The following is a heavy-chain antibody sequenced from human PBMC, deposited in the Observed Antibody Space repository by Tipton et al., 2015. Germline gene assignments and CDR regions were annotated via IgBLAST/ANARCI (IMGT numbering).Heavy chain of an antibody. Sequence: GLVKPSETLSLTCTVSGGSVSSGSYYWSWIRQPPGKGLEWIGYISFSDTTHYNPSLKSRITISLNTSKNQFSLKMTSVTAADTAFYYCARHKDSGTYPMDCRGQGTLVTVSS. J-gene: IGHJ4*02. CDR1: GGSVSSGSYY. D-gene: IGHD3-10*01. V-gene: IGHV4-61*01. CDR2: ISFSDTT. CDR3: ARHKDSGTYPMDC.